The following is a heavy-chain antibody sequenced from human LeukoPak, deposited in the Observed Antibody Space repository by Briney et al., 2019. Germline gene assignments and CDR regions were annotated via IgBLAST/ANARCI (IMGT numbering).Heavy chain of an antibody. CDR3: ARDPSVVVPAALVGYFDY. CDR2: INHSGST. CDR1: GGSFSGYY. V-gene: IGHV4-34*01. Sequence: TSETLSLTCAVYGGSFSGYYWSWIRQPPGKGLEWIGEINHSGSTNYNPSLKSRVTISVDTSKNQFSLKLSSVTAADTAVYYCARDPSVVVPAALVGYFDYWGQGTLVTVSS. J-gene: IGHJ4*02. D-gene: IGHD2-2*01.